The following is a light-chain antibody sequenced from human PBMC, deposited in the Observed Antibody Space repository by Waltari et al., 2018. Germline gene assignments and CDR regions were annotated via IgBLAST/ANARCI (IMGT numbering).Light chain of an antibody. V-gene: IGKV1-5*03. CDR3: QQYTNNSPLT. CDR1: QSISTW. Sequence: DIQMTQSPSTLSASVGDRVTITCRASQSISTWFAWYQQKPGKAPKLLIYKASSLLSGVPSTFSVSGSGTEFSLTISSLQPDDFATYYCQQYTNNSPLTFGPGTKVDIK. J-gene: IGKJ3*01. CDR2: KAS.